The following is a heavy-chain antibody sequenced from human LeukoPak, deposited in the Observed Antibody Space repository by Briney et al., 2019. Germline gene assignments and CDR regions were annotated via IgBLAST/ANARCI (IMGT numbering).Heavy chain of an antibody. CDR3: ARSDSVAGTTFDY. V-gene: IGHV4-34*01. CDR2: INHSGST. J-gene: IGHJ4*02. Sequence: PSETLSLTCAVYGGSFSGYYWSWIRQPPGKGLEWIGEINHSGSTKYNPSLKSRVTISVDTSKNQFSLKLSSVTAADTAVYYCARSDSVAGTTFDYWGQGTLVTVSS. CDR1: GGSFSGYY. D-gene: IGHD6-19*01.